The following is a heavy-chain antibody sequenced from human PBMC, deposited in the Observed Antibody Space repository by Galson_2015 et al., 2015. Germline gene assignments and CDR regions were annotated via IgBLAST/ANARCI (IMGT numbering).Heavy chain of an antibody. V-gene: IGHV3-7*01. CDR2: IRTDGGVR. Sequence: SLRLSCAVSGLTFSTSPMAWVRQAPGKGLEWVATIRTDGGVRYNADSVRGRFTISRDNSKNSLFLQMDSLTVDDTAVYYCARPRPTYFFDYWGQGTLVTVSS. D-gene: IGHD2/OR15-2a*01. J-gene: IGHJ4*02. CDR1: GLTFSTSP. CDR3: ARPRPTYFFDY.